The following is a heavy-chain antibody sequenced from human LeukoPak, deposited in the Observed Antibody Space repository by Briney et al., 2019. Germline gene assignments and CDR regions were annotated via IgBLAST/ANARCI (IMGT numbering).Heavy chain of an antibody. CDR1: GGTFSSYA. J-gene: IGHJ3*02. D-gene: IGHD2-2*01. CDR2: IIPIFGTA. V-gene: IGHV1-69*13. CDR3: ARASRYCSSTSCYVGAFDI. Sequence: GASVNVSCKASGGTFSSYAISWVRQAPGQGLEWMGGIIPIFGTANYAQKFQGRVTITADESTSTAYMELSSLRSEDTAVYYCARASRYCSSTSCYVGAFDIWGQGTMVTVSS.